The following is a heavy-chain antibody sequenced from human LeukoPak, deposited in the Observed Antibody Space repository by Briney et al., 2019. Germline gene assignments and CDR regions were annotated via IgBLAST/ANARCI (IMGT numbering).Heavy chain of an antibody. D-gene: IGHD3-22*01. CDR3: ASLHFYDSSGYVNY. V-gene: IGHV3-74*01. Sequence: GGSLRLSCAASGFTFSSYWMHWVRQPPGKGLVWVSRINSDESSTNYADSVKGRFTISRDNAKNSPYLQMNSLRSADTALYFCASLHFYDSSGYVNYWGQGTQVTVSS. CDR2: INSDESST. J-gene: IGHJ4*02. CDR1: GFTFSSYW.